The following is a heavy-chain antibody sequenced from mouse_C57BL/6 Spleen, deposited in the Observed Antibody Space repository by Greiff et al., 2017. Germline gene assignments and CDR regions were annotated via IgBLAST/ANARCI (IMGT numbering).Heavy chain of an antibody. CDR3: ARGPLYYGSSYGYCDV. J-gene: IGHJ1*03. CDR2: IHPNSGST. Sequence: VQLQQPGAELVKPGASVKLSCKASGYTFTSYWMHWVKQRPGQGLEWIGMIHPNSGSTNYNEKFKSKATLTVDKSSSTAYMQLSSLTSEDSAVYYCARGPLYYGSSYGYCDVWGTGTTVTVSS. D-gene: IGHD1-1*01. CDR1: GYTFTSYW. V-gene: IGHV1-64*01.